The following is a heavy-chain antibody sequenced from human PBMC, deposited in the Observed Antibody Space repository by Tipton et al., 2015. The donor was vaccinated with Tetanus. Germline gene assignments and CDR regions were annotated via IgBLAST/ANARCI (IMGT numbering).Heavy chain of an antibody. CDR2: IYYSGST. Sequence: TLSLTCTVSGGSISSYYWSWIRQAPGKGLEWIAYIYYSGSTNYNPSLESRATISVDTSKNQFSLKLSSVTAADTAVYYCARQAYSYDSTGLVLSGRDVWGQGTTVSVSS. D-gene: IGHD3-22*01. CDR1: GGSISSYY. CDR3: ARQAYSYDSTGLVLSGRDV. V-gene: IGHV4-59*01. J-gene: IGHJ6*02.